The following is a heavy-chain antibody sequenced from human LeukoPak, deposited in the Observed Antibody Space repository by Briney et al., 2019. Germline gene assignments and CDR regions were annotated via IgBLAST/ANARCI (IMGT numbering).Heavy chain of an antibody. CDR2: FNPKSGGT. J-gene: IGHJ5*02. Sequence: ASVKVSCKASGYTFTGYYMHWVRQAPGQGLEWMGWFNPKSGGTNYAQKFQWRGTMPRDTSTSTANMQLSRLRSDDTAVYYCARALSDPWGQGTLVTVSS. CDR3: ARALSDP. V-gene: IGHV1-2*02. CDR1: GYTFTGYY.